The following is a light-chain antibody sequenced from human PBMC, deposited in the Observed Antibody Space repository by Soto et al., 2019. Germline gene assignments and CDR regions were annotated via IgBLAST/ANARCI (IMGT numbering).Light chain of an antibody. J-gene: IGKJ2*01. V-gene: IGKV3D-7*01. CDR1: QSVGGGS. CDR2: GTS. CDR3: QQDFNLPYT. Sequence: EIIMTQSPVTLSLSPGEGATLSCRASQSVGGGSLSWYQRRPGQAPRLLIYGTSIRATGIPARFSGSGSGADFTLTISSLQPEDFAVYYCQQDFNLPYTFGQGTKVDIK.